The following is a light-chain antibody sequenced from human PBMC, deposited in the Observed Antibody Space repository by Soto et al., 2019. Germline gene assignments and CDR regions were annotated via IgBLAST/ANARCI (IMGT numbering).Light chain of an antibody. J-gene: IGKJ3*01. Sequence: DIVMTQSPLSLPVTPGEPASISCRSSQSLLHSNGYNYLDWYLQKPGQSPQLLIYLGSNRASGVPDRFSGSGSGTDFTLKISRVEAEDFGVYYCMQALQTPRISTFGPGTKVDIK. CDR1: QSLLHSNGYNY. CDR2: LGS. V-gene: IGKV2-28*01. CDR3: MQALQTPRIST.